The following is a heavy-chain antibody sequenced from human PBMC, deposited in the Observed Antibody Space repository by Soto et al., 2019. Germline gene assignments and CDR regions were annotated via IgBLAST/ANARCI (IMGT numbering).Heavy chain of an antibody. D-gene: IGHD6-6*01. J-gene: IGHJ2*01. CDR2: TSSGSATI. CDR1: GFTFSSYS. V-gene: IGHV3-48*02. CDR3: TRGSASYSSSSGSYWYFDL. Sequence: EVQLVESGGGLVQPGGSLRLSCAASGFTFSSYSMNWVRQAPGKGLEWVSYTSSGSATIYYADSVKGRFTISRDNAKNSLYLQMNSLRDEDTAVYYCTRGSASYSSSSGSYWYFDLWGRGTLVTVSS.